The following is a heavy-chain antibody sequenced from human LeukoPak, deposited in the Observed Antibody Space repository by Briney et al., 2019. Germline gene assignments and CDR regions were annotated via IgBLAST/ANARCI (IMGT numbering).Heavy chain of an antibody. CDR3: ARSDYDLLTGYSAVYFDF. D-gene: IGHD3-9*01. CDR1: GGTFSRYY. V-gene: IGHV4-59*01. Sequence: PSETLSLTCTVSGGTFSRYYWGWIRQPPGKGLEWIGYIYYSGSTNYNPSLKSRITMSMDRSKKQFSLRLSSVTAADTAVYYCARSDYDLLTGYSAVYFDFWGQGALVTVSS. CDR2: IYYSGST. J-gene: IGHJ4*02.